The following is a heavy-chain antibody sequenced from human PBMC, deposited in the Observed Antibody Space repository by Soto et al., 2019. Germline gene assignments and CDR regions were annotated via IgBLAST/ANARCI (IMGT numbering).Heavy chain of an antibody. J-gene: IGHJ5*02. CDR1: GFTFSTYA. D-gene: IGHD6-6*01. CDR3: ARSIAARLNWFDP. CDR2: IKQDGSEK. Sequence: PGGSLRLSCAASGFTFSTYAMAWVRQAPGKGLEWVANIKQDGSEKYYVDPVKGRFTISRDNAKNSLYLQMNSLRAEDTAVYYCARSIAARLNWFDPWGQGTLVTVSS. V-gene: IGHV3-7*01.